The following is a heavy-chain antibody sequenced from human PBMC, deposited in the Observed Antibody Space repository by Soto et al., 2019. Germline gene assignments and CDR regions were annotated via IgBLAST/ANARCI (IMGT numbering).Heavy chain of an antibody. CDR3: ARQSRAYCSGGSCYAFDI. D-gene: IGHD2-15*01. CDR2: IDPSDSYT. J-gene: IGHJ3*02. CDR1: GYRFTSYL. V-gene: IGHV5-10-1*01. Sequence: GESLKISCKVSGYRFTSYLFSCVRQVPGKGLEWMGRIDPSDSYTNYSPSFQGHVTISADKSISTAYLQWSSLKASDTAMYYCARQSRAYCSGGSCYAFDIWGQGKMVTVSS.